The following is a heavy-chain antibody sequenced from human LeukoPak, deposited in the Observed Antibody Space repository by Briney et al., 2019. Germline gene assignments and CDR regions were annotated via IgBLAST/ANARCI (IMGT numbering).Heavy chain of an antibody. CDR2: IYYSGST. D-gene: IGHD2/OR15-2a*01. CDR1: GDSVSSGSYY. CDR3: ARASGFLNDY. Sequence: PSETLSLTCTVSGDSVSSGSYYWSWIRQPPGKGLEWIGYIYYSGSTNYNPSLKSRVTISVDTSKSQFSLKLSSVTAADTAVYYCARASGFLNDYWGQGTLVTVSP. J-gene: IGHJ4*02. V-gene: IGHV4-61*01.